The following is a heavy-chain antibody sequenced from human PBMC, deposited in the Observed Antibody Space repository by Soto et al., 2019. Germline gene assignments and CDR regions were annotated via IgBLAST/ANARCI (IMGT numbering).Heavy chain of an antibody. CDR3: AKGGIRDNWFDP. J-gene: IGHJ5*02. V-gene: IGHV3-23*01. Sequence: EVQLLESGGGLVQPGGSLRRSCAASGFTFSSYAMSWVRQAPGKGLEWVSVMSGSGGSTYYADSVKGRFTISRDNSKNTLYLQMNSLRAEDTAVYYCAKGGIRDNWFDPWGKGTLVTVSS. D-gene: IGHD3-16*01. CDR1: GFTFSSYA. CDR2: MSGSGGST.